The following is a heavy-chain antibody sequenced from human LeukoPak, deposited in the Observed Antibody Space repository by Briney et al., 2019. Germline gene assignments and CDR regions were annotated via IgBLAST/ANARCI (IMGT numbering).Heavy chain of an antibody. CDR3: ARDHAQGQQLVLPV. D-gene: IGHD6-13*01. Sequence: GGSLRLSCEASGFTFSSYSMNWVRQAPGKGLEWVSYISSSSDKIDYADSVKGRFTISRDNAKSSLYLQMVSLRAEDTAMYYCARDHAQGQQLVLPVWGQGTLVTVSS. CDR1: GFTFSSYS. CDR2: ISSSSDKI. J-gene: IGHJ4*02. V-gene: IGHV3-48*04.